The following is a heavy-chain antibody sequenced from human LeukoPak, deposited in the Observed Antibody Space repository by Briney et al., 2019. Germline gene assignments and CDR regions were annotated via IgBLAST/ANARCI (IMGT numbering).Heavy chain of an antibody. CDR3: ARLSYSSGWYPFGY. J-gene: IGHJ4*02. D-gene: IGHD6-19*01. CDR1: GYSFITYW. Sequence: GESLKISCKASGYSFITYWIGWVRQMPGKGLEWIGITYPGDSDTRYSPSFQGQVTISADKSISTAYLQWSSLKASDTAMYYCARLSYSSGWYPFGYWGQGTLVTVSS. V-gene: IGHV5-51*01. CDR2: TYPGDSDT.